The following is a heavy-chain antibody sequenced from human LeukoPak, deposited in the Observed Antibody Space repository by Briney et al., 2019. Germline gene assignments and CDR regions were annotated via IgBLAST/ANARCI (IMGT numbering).Heavy chain of an antibody. V-gene: IGHV3-11*06. CDR3: ANYPGAESGSYKVFEY. J-gene: IGHJ4*02. Sequence: TGGSLRLSCAISGFTFSDYYMSWIRQAPGKGPEWASYISGSGSVTNYAASVRGRFTISRDNAKNSLYLQMNSLRAEDTAVYYCANYPGAESGSYKVFEYWGQGTPVTVSS. CDR1: GFTFSDYY. CDR2: ISGSGSVT. D-gene: IGHD3-10*01.